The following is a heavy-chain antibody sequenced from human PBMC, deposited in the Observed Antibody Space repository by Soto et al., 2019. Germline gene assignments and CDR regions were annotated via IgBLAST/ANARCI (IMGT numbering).Heavy chain of an antibody. J-gene: IGHJ4*02. D-gene: IGHD6-19*01. CDR3: ARDLAVGLVDY. Sequence: QVQLVQSGAEVKKPWASVKVSCKASGYTFTSYGISWVRQAPGQGLEWMGWISVYNGNTNYAQKLQGRVTMTTDTSTSTGYMELRSLRSDDTALYSCARDLAVGLVDYWGQGTLVTVSS. CDR1: GYTFTSYG. CDR2: ISVYNGNT. V-gene: IGHV1-18*01.